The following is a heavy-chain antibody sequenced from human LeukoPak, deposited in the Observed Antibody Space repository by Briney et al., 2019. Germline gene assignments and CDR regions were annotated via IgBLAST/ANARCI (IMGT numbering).Heavy chain of an antibody. CDR2: IYHSGTT. J-gene: IGHJ4*02. Sequence: PSETLSLTCAVSAYSISSDYYWGWIRQPPGKGLEWIGTIYHSGTTYYSPSLKSRVTISVDTSKNQFSLKLSSVTAADTAVYYCARQADFWSNYYDYWGQGTLVTVSS. D-gene: IGHD3-3*01. CDR3: ARQADFWSNYYDY. V-gene: IGHV4-38-2*01. CDR1: AYSISSDYY.